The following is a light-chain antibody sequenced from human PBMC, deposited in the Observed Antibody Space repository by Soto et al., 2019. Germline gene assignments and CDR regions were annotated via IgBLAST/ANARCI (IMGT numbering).Light chain of an antibody. J-gene: IGLJ2*01. Sequence: QSALTQPRSVSGSTGQSVTISCTGTSSDIGGYNYVSWYQQHPGKAPKVMIYDVSKRPSGVPDRFSGSKSGNTASLTISGLQADDEADYYCCSYAGSYTLVFGGGTKLTVL. CDR2: DVS. CDR1: SSDIGGYNY. V-gene: IGLV2-11*01. CDR3: CSYAGSYTLV.